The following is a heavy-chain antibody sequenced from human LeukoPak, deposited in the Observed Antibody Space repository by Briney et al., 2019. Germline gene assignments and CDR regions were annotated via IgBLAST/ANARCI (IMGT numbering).Heavy chain of an antibody. Sequence: GSLRLSCAASGFTFSSNWMYWVRQAPGKGLEWVANIKRDGNEKNYVDSVRGRFSISRDNAKNSLYLQMDSLRAEDTAVYYCAKEGAYPIITYDSWGQGALVTVSS. CDR2: IKRDGNEK. CDR3: AKEGAYPIITYDS. D-gene: IGHD3-10*01. J-gene: IGHJ5*01. V-gene: IGHV3-7*01. CDR1: GFTFSSNW.